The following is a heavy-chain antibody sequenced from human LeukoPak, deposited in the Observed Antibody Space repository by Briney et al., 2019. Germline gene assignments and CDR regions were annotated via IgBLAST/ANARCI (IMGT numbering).Heavy chain of an antibody. CDR2: IIYSGNT. CDR3: RRHFHCSGYVVDL. J-gene: IGHJ5*02. Sequence: PSETLSLTCTVSSGSISSASYYWGWIRQPPGKGLEWIGGIIYSGNTYYNPSLESRVTISVDRTKNQFSLKVTSVTAADTAVYFCRRHFHCSGYVVDLWGQGTLVTVSS. CDR1: SGSISSASYY. D-gene: IGHD6-13*01. V-gene: IGHV4-39*01.